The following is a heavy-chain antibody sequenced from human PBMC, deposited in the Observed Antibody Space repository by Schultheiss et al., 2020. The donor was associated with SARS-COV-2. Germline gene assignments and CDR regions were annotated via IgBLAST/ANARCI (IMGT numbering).Heavy chain of an antibody. J-gene: IGHJ6*02. V-gene: IGHV3-30*07. Sequence: GGSLRLSCAASGFTFSSYAMHWVRQAPGKGLEWVAVIWYDGSNKYYADSVKGRFTISRDNSKNTLYLQMNSLRAEDTAVYYCARDSDTTIFGVVINYYYYYGMDVWGQGTTVTVSS. CDR2: IWYDGSNK. D-gene: IGHD3-3*01. CDR1: GFTFSSYA. CDR3: ARDSDTTIFGVVINYYYYYGMDV.